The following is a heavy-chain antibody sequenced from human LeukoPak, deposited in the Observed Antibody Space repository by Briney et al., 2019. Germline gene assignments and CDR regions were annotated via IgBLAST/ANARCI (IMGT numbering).Heavy chain of an antibody. CDR2: INHSGST. Sequence: PSETLSLTCTVSGGSISSSSYYWSWIRQPPGKGLEWIGEINHSGSTNYNPSLKSRVTISVDTSKNQFSLKLSSVTAADTAVYYCARTPTYSSGWPFDYWGQGTLVTVSS. V-gene: IGHV4-39*07. CDR1: GGSISSSSYY. CDR3: ARTPTYSSGWPFDY. D-gene: IGHD6-19*01. J-gene: IGHJ4*02.